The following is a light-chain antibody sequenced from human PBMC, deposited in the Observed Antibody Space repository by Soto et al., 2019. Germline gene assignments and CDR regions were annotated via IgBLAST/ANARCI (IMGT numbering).Light chain of an antibody. CDR1: SSDVGGYSY. V-gene: IGLV2-8*01. CDR3: SSYARNRDIL. CDR2: EVS. J-gene: IGLJ3*02. Sequence: QSALTPPPSASGSPGQSVAISCTGTSSDVGGYSYVSWYQQHPGKAPKLMIYEVSKRPSGVPDRFSGSKSGNTASLTVSGLQAEDEADYYCSSYARNRDILFGGGTKVTVL.